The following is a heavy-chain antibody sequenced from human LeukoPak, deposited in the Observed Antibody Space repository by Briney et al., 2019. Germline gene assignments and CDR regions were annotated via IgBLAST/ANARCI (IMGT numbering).Heavy chain of an antibody. J-gene: IGHJ6*02. CDR1: GGTSSSYA. D-gene: IGHD6-6*01. CDR2: IIPIFGTA. CDR3: ARRSSSYYYYGMDV. Sequence: GASVKVSCKASGGTSSSYAISWVRQAPGQGLEWMGGIIPIFGTANYAQKFQGRVTITADESTSTAYMELSSLRSEDTAVYYSARRSSSYYYYGMDVWGQGTTVTVSS. V-gene: IGHV1-69*13.